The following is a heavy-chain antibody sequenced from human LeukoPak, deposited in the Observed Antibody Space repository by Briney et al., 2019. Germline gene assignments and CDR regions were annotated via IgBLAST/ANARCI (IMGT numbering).Heavy chain of an antibody. CDR1: GGSFSGYY. D-gene: IGHD4-23*01. Sequence: SETLSLTCAVYGGSFSGYYWSWIRQPPGKGLEWIGEVIHSGSTNYNPSLKSRLTISVDTSKNQLSLKLSSVTAGDTAVYYCARGPGGNDYYYYYYYMDVWGKGTTVTVSS. V-gene: IGHV4-34*01. J-gene: IGHJ6*03. CDR3: ARGPGGNDYYYYYYYMDV. CDR2: VIHSGST.